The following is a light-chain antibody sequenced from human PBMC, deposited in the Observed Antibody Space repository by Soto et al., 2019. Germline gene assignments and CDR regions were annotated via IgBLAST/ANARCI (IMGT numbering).Light chain of an antibody. CDR3: QQYGASPWT. Sequence: EVELTQSPGTLSLSPGERATLSCRASQSVSSSHLAWYQQKRGQAPRLLIYDTSTRATGIPDRFSGCGSGTDFTLTISRLEPEDFAVYHCQQYGASPWTFGQGTKVDIK. V-gene: IGKV3-20*01. CDR2: DTS. J-gene: IGKJ1*01. CDR1: QSVSSSH.